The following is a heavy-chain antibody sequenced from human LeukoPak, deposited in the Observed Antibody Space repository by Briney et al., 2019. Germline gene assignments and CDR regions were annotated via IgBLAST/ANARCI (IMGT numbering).Heavy chain of an antibody. V-gene: IGHV4-30-4*01. CDR2: IHYSGST. Sequence: PSETLSHTGTVSAGSITSGDYYWSWIRQPPGKGLEWIGYIHYSGSTYYNPSLQSRVTISVDTSKNQFSLKLSSVTAADTAVYYCAIPIDRDAFDIWGQGTMVTVSS. D-gene: IGHD3-22*01. J-gene: IGHJ3*02. CDR1: AGSITSGDYY. CDR3: AIPIDRDAFDI.